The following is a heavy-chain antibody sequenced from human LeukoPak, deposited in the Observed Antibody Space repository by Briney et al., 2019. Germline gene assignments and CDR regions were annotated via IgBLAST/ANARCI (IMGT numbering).Heavy chain of an antibody. CDR3: ARDMVGATYYYYYYMDV. CDR1: GFTFSSYA. V-gene: IGHV3-30*04. D-gene: IGHD1-26*01. Sequence: GSLRLSCAASGFTFSSYAMHWVRQAPGKGLEWVAVISYDGSNKYYADSVKGRFTISRDNSKNTLYLQMNSLRAEDTAVYYCARDMVGATYYYYYYMDVWGKGTTVTVSS. J-gene: IGHJ6*03. CDR2: ISYDGSNK.